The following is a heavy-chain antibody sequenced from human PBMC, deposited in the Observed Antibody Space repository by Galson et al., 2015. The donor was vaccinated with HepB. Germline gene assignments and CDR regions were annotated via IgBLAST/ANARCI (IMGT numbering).Heavy chain of an antibody. V-gene: IGHV1-18*01. CDR1: GYTFTRYG. Sequence: SVKVSCKASGYTFTRYGISWVRQAPGQGLEWMGWISTYTGNPKYAQKVRGRVTMTTDTATSTAYMELRSLRSDDTAVYYCARGGGSGDYDYYYYMDVWGKGTTVTVSS. D-gene: IGHD6-19*01. J-gene: IGHJ6*03. CDR3: ARGGGSGDYDYYYYMDV. CDR2: ISTYTGNP.